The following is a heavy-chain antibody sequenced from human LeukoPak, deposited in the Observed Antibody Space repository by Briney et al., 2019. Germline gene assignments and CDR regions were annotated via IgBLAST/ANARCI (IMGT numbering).Heavy chain of an antibody. J-gene: IGHJ4*02. D-gene: IGHD3-22*01. CDR2: ISWDGGST. CDR3: AKDRAYDSSGYCLDY. V-gene: IGHV3-43D*03. CDR1: GFTFDDYA. Sequence: GSLRLSCAASGFTFDDYAMHWVRQAPGKGLEWVSLISWDGGSTYYADSVKGRFTISRDNSKNSLYLQMNSLRAEDTALYYCAKDRAYDSSGYCLDYWGQGTLVTVSS.